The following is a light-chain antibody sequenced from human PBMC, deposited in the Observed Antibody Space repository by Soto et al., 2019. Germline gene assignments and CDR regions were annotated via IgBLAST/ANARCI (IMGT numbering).Light chain of an antibody. CDR3: QQYNSYSPT. V-gene: IGKV1-5*03. CDR2: KAS. Sequence: DIKMYQSPSTLSASVGDRVTITCRASQSISTWLAWYQQEPGKAPKLLIHKASSLQSGVPSRFSGSGSGTDFTLTISSLHPDDFATYYCQQYNSYSPTFGQGTMADIK. CDR1: QSISTW. J-gene: IGKJ1*01.